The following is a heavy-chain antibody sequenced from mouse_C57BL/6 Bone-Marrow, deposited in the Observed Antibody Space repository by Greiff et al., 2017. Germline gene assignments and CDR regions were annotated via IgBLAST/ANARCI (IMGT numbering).Heavy chain of an antibody. V-gene: IGHV5-9-1*02. CDR1: GFTFSSYA. Sequence: EVKVVESGEGLVKPGGSLKLSCAASGFTFSSYAMSWVRQTPEKRLEWVAYISSGGDYIYYADTVKGRFTISRDNARNTLYLQMSSLKSEDTAMYYCTRDGGYYYGSSYWYFDVWGTGTTVTVSS. CDR3: TRDGGYYYGSSYWYFDV. J-gene: IGHJ1*03. D-gene: IGHD1-1*01. CDR2: ISSGGDYI.